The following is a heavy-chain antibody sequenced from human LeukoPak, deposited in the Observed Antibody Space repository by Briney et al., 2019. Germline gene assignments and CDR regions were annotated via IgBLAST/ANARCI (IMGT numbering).Heavy chain of an antibody. Sequence: SVKVSCKASGGTFSSYAISWVRQAPGQGLEWMGRIIPILGIANYAQKFQGRVTMTTDTSTSTAYMELRSLRSDDTAVYYCASQYSGYANDYWGQGTLVTVSS. CDR2: IIPILGIA. CDR3: ASQYSGYANDY. V-gene: IGHV1-69*04. CDR1: GGTFSSYA. J-gene: IGHJ4*02. D-gene: IGHD5-12*01.